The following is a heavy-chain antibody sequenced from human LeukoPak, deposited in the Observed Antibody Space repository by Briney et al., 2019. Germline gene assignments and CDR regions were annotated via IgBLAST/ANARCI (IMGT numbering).Heavy chain of an antibody. Sequence: GGSLRLSCAASGFTFSSYAMSWVRQAPGKGLEWVSAISGSGGSTYYADSVKGRFTISRDNSKNTLYLQMNSLRAEDTAVYYCAKDRHYYDSSGYYYWNFDLWGRRTLVTVSS. CDR1: GFTFSSYA. CDR2: ISGSGGST. D-gene: IGHD3-22*01. CDR3: AKDRHYYDSSGYYYWNFDL. V-gene: IGHV3-23*01. J-gene: IGHJ2*01.